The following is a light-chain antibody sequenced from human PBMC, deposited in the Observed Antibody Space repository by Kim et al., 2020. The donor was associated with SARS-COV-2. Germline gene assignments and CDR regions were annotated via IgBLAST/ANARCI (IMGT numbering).Light chain of an antibody. CDR3: QQYDNLS. V-gene: IGKV1-33*01. Sequence: LSASEGDRVTITCLASQDISNYLNWYQQKPGKAPKLPIYDASNLETGVPSRFSGSGSGTDFTFTISSLQPEDIATYYCQQYDNLSFGGGTKVDIK. CDR2: DAS. J-gene: IGKJ4*01. CDR1: QDISNY.